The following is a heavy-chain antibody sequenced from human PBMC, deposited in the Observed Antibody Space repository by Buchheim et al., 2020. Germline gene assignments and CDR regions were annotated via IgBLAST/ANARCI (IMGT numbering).Heavy chain of an antibody. CDR3: ARDPPDSGYAFHT. V-gene: IGHV3-7*01. J-gene: IGHJ3*02. CDR1: GFTFSNYW. Sequence: EVQLVESGGGLVQPGGSLRLSCAASGFTFSNYWMSWVRQAPGKGLEWVANIKQDGSEKYYLDSVKGRFTISRDNVKNMVFLQMNSLRAEDAAVYYCARDPPDSGYAFHTWGQGT. CDR2: IKQDGSEK. D-gene: IGHD1-26*01.